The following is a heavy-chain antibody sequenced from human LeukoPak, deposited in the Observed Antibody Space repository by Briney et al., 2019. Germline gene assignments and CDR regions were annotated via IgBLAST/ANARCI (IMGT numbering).Heavy chain of an antibody. J-gene: IGHJ4*02. Sequence: GGSLRLSCAASGFTFSSYAMHWVRQAPGKGLEWVAVISYDGSNKYYADSVKGRFTISRDSAKNSLYLQMNSLSAEDTAVYYCARWSPQSYGKYYLDSWGQGTLVTVSS. CDR1: GFTFSSYA. CDR3: ARWSPQSYGKYYLDS. V-gene: IGHV3-30-3*01. CDR2: ISYDGSNK. D-gene: IGHD1-26*01.